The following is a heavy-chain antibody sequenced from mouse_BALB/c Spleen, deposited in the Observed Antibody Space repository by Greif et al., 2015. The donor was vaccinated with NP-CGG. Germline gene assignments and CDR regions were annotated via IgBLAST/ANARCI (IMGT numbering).Heavy chain of an antibody. Sequence: QVQLQQPGAELVKPGASVKLSCKASGYTFTSYYMYWVKQRPGQGLEWIGQIYPGDGDTNYNGKFKGKATLTADKSSSTAYMQLSSLTSEDSAVYFCARWEGNWYFDVWGAGTTVTVSS. CDR3: ARWEGNWYFDV. V-gene: IGHV1-80*01. CDR2: IYPGDGDT. D-gene: IGHD4-1*01. J-gene: IGHJ1*01. CDR1: GYTFTSYY.